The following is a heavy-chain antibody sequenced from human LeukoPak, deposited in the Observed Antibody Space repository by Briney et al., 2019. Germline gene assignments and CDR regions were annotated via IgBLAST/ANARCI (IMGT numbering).Heavy chain of an antibody. J-gene: IGHJ4*02. CDR2: IGGSGGDT. CDR1: GFTFSSYA. D-gene: IGHD6-19*01. CDR3: AKAPGIAVAGLYFDY. V-gene: IGHV3-23*01. Sequence: PGGSLRLSCAASGFTFSSYAMSWVRQAPGKGLEWVSGIGGSGGDTYFADSVKGRFTISRDNSKNTVFLQMDSLRAEYTAVYYCAKAPGIAVAGLYFDYWGQGTLVTVSS.